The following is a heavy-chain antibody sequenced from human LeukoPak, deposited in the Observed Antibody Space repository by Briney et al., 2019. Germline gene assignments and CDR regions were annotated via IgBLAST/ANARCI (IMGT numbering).Heavy chain of an antibody. D-gene: IGHD2-15*01. V-gene: IGHV3-74*03. Sequence: GGSLRLSCAASGFTFSSYWMHWVRQVPGKGLVWVSHINGDGSDTKYADSEKGRFTISRDNAKNTLYLQLNRLRAEDTAGYYCARGGGGYFVLWGEGALVTVSS. CDR3: ARGGGGYFVL. CDR1: GFTFSSYW. J-gene: IGHJ4*02. CDR2: INGDGSDT.